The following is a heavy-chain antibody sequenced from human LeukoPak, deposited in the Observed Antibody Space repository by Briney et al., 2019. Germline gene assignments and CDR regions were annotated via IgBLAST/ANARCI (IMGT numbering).Heavy chain of an antibody. V-gene: IGHV3-21*04. Sequence: PGGSLRLSCAASGFTFNSYSMSWVRQAPGKGLEWVSFISSSSTYIYYADSVKGRFTISRDNSKNTLYLQMNSLRAEDAAVYYCAKTEGTVTTNIGYWGQGTLVTVSS. CDR2: ISSSSTYI. CDR1: GFTFNSYS. CDR3: AKTEGTVTTNIGY. J-gene: IGHJ4*02. D-gene: IGHD4-11*01.